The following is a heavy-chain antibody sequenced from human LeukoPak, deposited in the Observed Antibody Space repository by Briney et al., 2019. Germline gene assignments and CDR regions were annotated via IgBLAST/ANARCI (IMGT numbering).Heavy chain of an antibody. CDR3: ARSGYYYYRFDY. D-gene: IGHD3-3*01. CDR2: ISAYNGNT. J-gene: IGHJ4*02. V-gene: IGHV1-18*01. CDR1: GGTFSSYA. Sequence: ASVKVSCKASGGTFSSYAISWVRQAPGQGLEWMGWISAYNGNTNYAQKLQGRVTMTTDTSTSTAYMELRSLRSDDTAVYYCARSGYYYYRFDYWGQGTLVTVSS.